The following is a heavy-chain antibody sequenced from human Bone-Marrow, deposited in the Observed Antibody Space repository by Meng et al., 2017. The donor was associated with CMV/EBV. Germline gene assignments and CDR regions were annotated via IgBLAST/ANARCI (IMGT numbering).Heavy chain of an antibody. Sequence: QVRVVQSWAEVKMPGASVKVSCKASGYTFTGYYMHWVRQAPGQGLEWMGWISAYNGNTNYAQKLQGRVTMTTDTSTSTAYMELRSLRSDDTAVYYCVWITMVRGVTGGVGFDPWGQGTLVTVSS. J-gene: IGHJ5*02. CDR1: GYTFTGYY. V-gene: IGHV1-18*04. CDR3: VWITMVRGVTGGVGFDP. CDR2: ISAYNGNT. D-gene: IGHD3-10*01.